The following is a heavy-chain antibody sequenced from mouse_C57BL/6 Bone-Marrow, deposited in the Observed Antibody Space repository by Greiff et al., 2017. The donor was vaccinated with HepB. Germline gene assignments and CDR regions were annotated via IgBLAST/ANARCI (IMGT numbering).Heavy chain of an antibody. D-gene: IGHD1-1*01. CDR1: GYSITSGYY. V-gene: IGHV3-6*01. CDR2: ISYDGSN. Sequence: DVQLQESGPGLVKPSQSLSLTCSVTGYSITSGYYWNWIRQFPGNKLEWMGYISYDGSNNYNPSLKNRISITRDTSKNQFFLKLNSVTTEDTATYYCASYGSSSPLAMDYWGQGTSVTVSS. J-gene: IGHJ4*01. CDR3: ASYGSSSPLAMDY.